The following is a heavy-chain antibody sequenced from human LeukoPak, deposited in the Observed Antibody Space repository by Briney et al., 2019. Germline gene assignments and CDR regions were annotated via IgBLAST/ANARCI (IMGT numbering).Heavy chain of an antibody. Sequence: GASVKVSCKASGYTFTGYYMHWLRQAPRQGLEWMGWINPNSGGTNYAHKFEGRVTMTRDTSISAAYMELSSLRSDDTAMYYCARDNDDGGKDYWGQGTLVTVST. CDR1: GYTFTGYY. J-gene: IGHJ4*02. CDR2: INPNSGGT. V-gene: IGHV1-2*07. D-gene: IGHD3-16*01. CDR3: ARDNDDGGKDY.